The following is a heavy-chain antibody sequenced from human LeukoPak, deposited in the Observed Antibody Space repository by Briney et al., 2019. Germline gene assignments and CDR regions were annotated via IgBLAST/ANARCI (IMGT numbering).Heavy chain of an antibody. CDR2: IHHSGST. CDR1: GYSISSAYY. V-gene: IGHV4-38-2*02. Sequence: NPSETLSLTCTVSGYSISSAYYWGWIRQPPGKGLEWIGTIHHSGSTYYNPSLRSRVTISVDTSQNQFSLKLSSLTAADTAVYSCARVASYYDSSGSGAFDIWGQGTMVTVSS. J-gene: IGHJ3*02. D-gene: IGHD3-22*01. CDR3: ARVASYYDSSGSGAFDI.